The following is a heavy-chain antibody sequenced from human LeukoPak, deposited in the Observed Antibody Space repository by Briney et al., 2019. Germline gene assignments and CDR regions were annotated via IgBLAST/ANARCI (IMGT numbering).Heavy chain of an antibody. CDR2: ISGSGGST. D-gene: IGHD3-22*01. CDR3: AKGAFATYYYDSSGYYPFDY. Sequence: PGGSLRLSCAASGFTFSSYAMSWVRQAPGKGLEWVSAISGSGGSTYYADSVKGRFTISRDNSKNTLYLQMNSLRAEDTAVYYCAKGAFATYYYDSSGYYPFDYWGQGTLVTVSS. V-gene: IGHV3-23*01. CDR1: GFTFSSYA. J-gene: IGHJ4*02.